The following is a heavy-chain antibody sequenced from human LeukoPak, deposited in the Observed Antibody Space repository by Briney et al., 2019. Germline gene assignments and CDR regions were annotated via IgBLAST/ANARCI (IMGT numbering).Heavy chain of an antibody. CDR2: INPNSGGT. J-gene: IGHJ4*02. CDR3: ARGVAPAYCGGDCYSGGY. D-gene: IGHD2-21*02. CDR1: GYTFTGYY. V-gene: IGHV1-2*02. Sequence: ASVKVSCKASGYTFTGYYMHWVRQAPGQGIEWMGWINPNSGGTNYAQKFQGRVTMTRDTSISTAYMELSRLRSDDTAVYYCARGVAPAYCGGDCYSGGYWGQGTLVTVSS.